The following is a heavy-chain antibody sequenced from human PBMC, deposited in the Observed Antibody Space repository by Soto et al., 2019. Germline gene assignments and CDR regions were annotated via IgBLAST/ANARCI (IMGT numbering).Heavy chain of an antibody. CDR3: ASDDGKYCTCSHPYNFDH. D-gene: IGHD2-15*01. CDR1: GYAFTSYG. CDR2: ISSHNGDT. Sequence: QVQLVQSGAEVKKPGASVTVSCKAAGYAFTSYGVSWVRQAPGQGLEWMGWISSHNGDTNEATKFEGRITMSTDTTTNTADNKLKMQRPGHTADYYAASDDGKYCTCSHPYNFDHWGQGTLVTVSS. J-gene: IGHJ4*02. V-gene: IGHV1-18*04.